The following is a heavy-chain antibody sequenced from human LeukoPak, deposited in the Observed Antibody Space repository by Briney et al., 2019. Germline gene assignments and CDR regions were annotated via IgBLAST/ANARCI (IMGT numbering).Heavy chain of an antibody. CDR1: GGTFSSYA. Sequence: SVKVSCKASGGTFSSYAISWVRQAPGQGLEWMGRIIPIFGTANYAQKFQDRVTITKDMSTMTAYMELSSLRSEDTALYYCAAVFFSSTVPYFDHWAQGTLVTVSS. D-gene: IGHD2-2*01. CDR2: IIPIFGTA. CDR3: AAVFFSSTVPYFDH. V-gene: IGHV1-69*05. J-gene: IGHJ4*02.